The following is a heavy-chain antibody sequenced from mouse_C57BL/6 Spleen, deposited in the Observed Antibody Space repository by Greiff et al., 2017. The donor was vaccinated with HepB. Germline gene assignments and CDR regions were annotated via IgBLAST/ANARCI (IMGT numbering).Heavy chain of an antibody. CDR3: ARWDNDGSSYGCDY. J-gene: IGHJ2*01. V-gene: IGHV1-81*01. CDR2: IYPRSGNT. CDR1: GYTFTSYG. Sequence: VQLQQSGAELARPGASVNLSCKASGYTFTSYGISWVKQRSGQGLEWIGEIYPRSGNTYYNEKFKGKATLTADKSSSTAYMELRSLTSEDAAVYYCARWDNDGSSYGCDYWGQGTTLTVSS. D-gene: IGHD1-1*01.